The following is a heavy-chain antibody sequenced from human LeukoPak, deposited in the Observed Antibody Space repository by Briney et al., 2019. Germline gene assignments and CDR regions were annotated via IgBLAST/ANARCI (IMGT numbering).Heavy chain of an antibody. V-gene: IGHV4-39*01. CDR3: ARVRMTGYYNYYYYGMDV. CDR2: IYHSGST. D-gene: IGHD3-9*01. J-gene: IGHJ6*02. Sequence: PSETLSHTRNVSCGSISSIIHYWGWIRQPPGKGLEWIGSIYHSGSTYYNPSLKSRVTISVDTSKNQFSLKLSSVTAADTAVFYCARVRMTGYYNYYYYGMDVWGQGTTVTVSS. CDR1: CGSISSIIHY.